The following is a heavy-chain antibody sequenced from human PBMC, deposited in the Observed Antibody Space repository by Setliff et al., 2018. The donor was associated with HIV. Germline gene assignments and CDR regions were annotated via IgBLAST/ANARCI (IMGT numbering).Heavy chain of an antibody. CDR3: ARGKDPGLYFDN. CDR2: IYYSGRT. D-gene: IGHD2-15*01. J-gene: IGHJ4*02. CDR1: GDSITRGGYY. Sequence: SGTLSLTCTVSGDSITRGGYYWSWIRQFAGKGLEWIADIYYSGRTNYNPSLKSRLTESIDTSKNHLSLKLTSMTAADTAMYFCARGKDPGLYFDNWRQVMLVTVSS. V-gene: IGHV4-31*03.